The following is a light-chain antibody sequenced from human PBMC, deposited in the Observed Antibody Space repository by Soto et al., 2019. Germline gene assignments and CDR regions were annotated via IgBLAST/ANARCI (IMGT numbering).Light chain of an antibody. CDR2: AAS. CDR3: LQYNDWPVYT. CDR1: QSDSSH. Sequence: ELVMTQSPVNLSVSPGEGATLSCRSSQSDSSHLAWYQQKPGRAPKLLIYAASTRVTGISARFSGSGSVTEFSLTISSLQSEDFGIYYCLQYNDWPVYTFGQGTKVDIK. J-gene: IGKJ2*01. V-gene: IGKV3-15*01.